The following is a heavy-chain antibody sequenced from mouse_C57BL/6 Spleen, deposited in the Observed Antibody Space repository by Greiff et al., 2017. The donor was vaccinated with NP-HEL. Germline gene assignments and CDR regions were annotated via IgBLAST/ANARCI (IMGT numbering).Heavy chain of an antibody. Sequence: EVQLQQSGPELVKPGASVKIPCKASGYTFTDYNMDWVKQSHGKSLEWIGDINPNNGGTIYNQKFKGKATLTVDKSSSTAYMELRSLTSEDTAVYYGAREIIYYYGEGYFDVWGTGTTVTVSS. V-gene: IGHV1-18*01. CDR3: AREIIYYYGEGYFDV. D-gene: IGHD1-1*01. J-gene: IGHJ1*03. CDR1: GYTFTDYN. CDR2: INPNNGGT.